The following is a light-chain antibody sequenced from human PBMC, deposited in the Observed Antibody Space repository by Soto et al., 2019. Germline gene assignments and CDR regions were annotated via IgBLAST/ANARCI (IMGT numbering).Light chain of an antibody. CDR2: RNN. V-gene: IGLV1-47*01. CDR1: SSNIGSNY. Sequence: QSVLTQPPSASGTPGQRVTISCSGSSSNIGSNYAYWYQQLPGTAPKLLIYRNNQRPSGVPDRFSGLKSGTSASLDISGLRSEDEADYYCAAWDDSLSGVVFGGGTQLTVL. CDR3: AAWDDSLSGVV. J-gene: IGLJ2*01.